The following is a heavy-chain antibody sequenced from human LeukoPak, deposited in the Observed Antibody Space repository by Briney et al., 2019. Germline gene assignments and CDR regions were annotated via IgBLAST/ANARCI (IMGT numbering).Heavy chain of an antibody. CDR2: ISSSSSTI. CDR3: ARDRPRPGYCSSTSCYALGATMDV. J-gene: IGHJ6*03. D-gene: IGHD2-2*01. V-gene: IGHV3-48*01. Sequence: GGSLRLSCAASGFTFSSYSMNWVRQAPGKGLEWVSYISSSSSTIYYADSVKGRFTISRDNAKNSLYLQMNSLRAEDTAVYYCARDRPRPGYCSSTSCYALGATMDVWGKGTTVTISS. CDR1: GFTFSSYS.